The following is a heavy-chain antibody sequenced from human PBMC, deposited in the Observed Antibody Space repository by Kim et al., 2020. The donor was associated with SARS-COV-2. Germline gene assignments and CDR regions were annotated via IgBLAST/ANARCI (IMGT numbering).Heavy chain of an antibody. D-gene: IGHD2-2*01. Sequence: GGSLRLSCAASGFTFSDYYMSWIRQAPGKGLEWVSYISSSSSYTNYADSVKGRFTISRDNAKNSLYLQMNSLRAEDTAVYYCARDSVPGPRYYYGMDVWGQGTTVTVSS. CDR3: ARDSVPGPRYYYGMDV. CDR2: ISSSSSYT. CDR1: GFTFSDYY. V-gene: IGHV3-11*05. J-gene: IGHJ6*02.